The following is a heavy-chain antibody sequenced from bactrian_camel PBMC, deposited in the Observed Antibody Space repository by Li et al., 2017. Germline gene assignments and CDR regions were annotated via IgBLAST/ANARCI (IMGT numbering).Heavy chain of an antibody. V-gene: IGHV3S53*01. CDR3: AADGGTGVGGGTWYPCDSADFPH. CDR2: IDSDGST. J-gene: IGHJ4*01. D-gene: IGHD6*01. Sequence: HVQLVESGGGLVQPGGSLRLSCAASGYRPSSVYMGWFRQAPGKARVGVAVIDSDGSTAYADPVKGRFTISKDNAKITLYLQMNSLKPGDTAMYYCAADGGTGVGGGTWYPCDSADFPHWGQGTQVTVS. CDR1: GYRPSSVY.